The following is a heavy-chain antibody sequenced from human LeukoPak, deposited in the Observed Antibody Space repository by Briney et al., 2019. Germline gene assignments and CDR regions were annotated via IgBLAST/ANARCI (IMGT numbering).Heavy chain of an antibody. CDR1: GFTFSSYN. CDR3: ARDAGFGSGSYHDYYYGMDV. V-gene: IGHV3-21*01. D-gene: IGHD3-10*01. Sequence: PGGSLRLSCAASGFTFSSYNMNWVRQAPGKGLEWVSSIGSARRYIYHADSVKGRFTISRDNAENSLYLQMNSLRAEDTAVYYCARDAGFGSGSYHDYYYGMDVWGQGTTVTVSS. CDR2: IGSARRYI. J-gene: IGHJ6*02.